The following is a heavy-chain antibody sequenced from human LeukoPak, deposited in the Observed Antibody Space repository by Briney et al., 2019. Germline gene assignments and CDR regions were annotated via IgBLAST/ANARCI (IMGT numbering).Heavy chain of an antibody. V-gene: IGHV3-53*01. CDR1: GFTVSSNY. J-gene: IGHJ5*02. Sequence: GGSLRLSCAASGFTVSSNYMSWVRQAPGKGLEWVSVIYSGGSTYYADSVKGRFTISRDNSKNTLYLQMNSLRAEDTAVYYCARDILVAWSLKESGRPTPNWFDPWGQGTLVTVSS. CDR3: ARDILVAWSLKESGRPTPNWFDP. CDR2: IYSGGST. D-gene: IGHD2-2*01.